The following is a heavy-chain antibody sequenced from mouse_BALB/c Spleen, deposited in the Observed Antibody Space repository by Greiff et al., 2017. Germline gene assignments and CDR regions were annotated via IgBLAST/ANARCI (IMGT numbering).Heavy chain of an antibody. J-gene: IGHJ3*01. D-gene: IGHD2-4*01. V-gene: IGHV5-12-1*01. CDR3: ARLHDYDEFAY. CDR1: GFAFSSYD. CDR2: ISSGGGST. Sequence: EVMLVESGGGLVKPGGSLKLSCAASGFAFSSYDMSWVRQTPEKRLEWVAYISSGGGSTYYPDTVKGRFTLSRDNAKNTLYLQMSSLKSEDTAMYYCARLHDYDEFAYWGQGTLVTVST.